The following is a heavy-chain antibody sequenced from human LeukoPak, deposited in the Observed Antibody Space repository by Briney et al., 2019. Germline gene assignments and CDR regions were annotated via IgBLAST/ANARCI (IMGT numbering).Heavy chain of an antibody. D-gene: IGHD2-15*01. CDR3: ARHPFATPFDH. Sequence: SETLSLTCAVSGDSINSFYWSWIRQPPGKGLEWIGYVFHTGDTNSNPSLKSRVTVSLDTSTSQVSLRLTSVTAADTAVYYCARHPFATPFDHWGRGILVTVSS. CDR2: VFHTGDT. CDR1: GDSINSFY. V-gene: IGHV4-59*08. J-gene: IGHJ4*02.